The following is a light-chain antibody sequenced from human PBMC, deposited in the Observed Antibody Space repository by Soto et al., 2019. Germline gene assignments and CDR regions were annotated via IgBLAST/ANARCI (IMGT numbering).Light chain of an antibody. CDR1: QSISGW. CDR2: AAS. V-gene: IGKV1-5*01. Sequence: DIQMTQSPSTLSATVGDRVHITCRASQSISGWLAWYQQKPGKAPKLLIYAASSSQRGVPSRFSGSGSGTKFTLTIASLQPDDFATYYCQQYETFSGTFGPGTKVDIK. J-gene: IGKJ1*01. CDR3: QQYETFSGT.